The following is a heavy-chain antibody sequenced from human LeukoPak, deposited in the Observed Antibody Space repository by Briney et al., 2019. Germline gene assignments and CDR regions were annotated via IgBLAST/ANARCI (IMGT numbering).Heavy chain of an antibody. CDR1: GFTFSSYG. CDR3: ARDAIAARPRNWFDP. CDR2: IWYDGSNK. V-gene: IGHV3-33*01. Sequence: GRSLRLSCAASGFTFSSYGMHWVRQAPGKGLEWVAVIWYDGSNKYYADSVKGRFTISRDNSKNTLYLQMNSLRAEDTAVYYCARDAIAARPRNWFDPWGQGTLVTVPS. D-gene: IGHD6-6*01. J-gene: IGHJ5*02.